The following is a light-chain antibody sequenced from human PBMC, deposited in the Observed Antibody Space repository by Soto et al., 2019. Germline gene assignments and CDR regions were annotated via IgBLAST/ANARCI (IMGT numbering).Light chain of an antibody. CDR1: QSVLYSSNHKNY. CDR3: QQYYSTPIT. J-gene: IGKJ5*01. CDR2: WAS. V-gene: IGKV4-1*01. Sequence: DIVMTQSPYSLAVSLGERATINCKSSQSVLYSSNHKNYLAWYQQKPGQPPKLLIYWASTRESGVPDRFSGSGSGTDFTLTISSLQAEDVAVYYCQQYYSTPITFGQGTRLENK.